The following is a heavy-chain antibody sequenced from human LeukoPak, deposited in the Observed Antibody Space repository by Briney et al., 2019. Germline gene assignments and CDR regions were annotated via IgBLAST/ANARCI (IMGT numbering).Heavy chain of an antibody. Sequence: SETLSLTCTVSGDSISSYYWNWIRQPPGKGLEWIGYIYYSGSTNYNPSLKSRVTISVDTSKNQFSLKLSSVTAADTAVYYCARRGTVVTGNAFDIWGQGTMVTVSS. CDR3: ARRGTVVTGNAFDI. J-gene: IGHJ3*02. CDR1: GDSISSYY. D-gene: IGHD4-23*01. V-gene: IGHV4-59*08. CDR2: IYYSGST.